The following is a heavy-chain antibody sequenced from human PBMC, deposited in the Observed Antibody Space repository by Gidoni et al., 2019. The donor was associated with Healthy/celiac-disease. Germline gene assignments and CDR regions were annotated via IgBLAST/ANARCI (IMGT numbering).Heavy chain of an antibody. J-gene: IGHJ6*02. Sequence: EVQLVESGGGLVQPGGSLRLSCAASGFTFSSYWMSWVRQAPGKGLEWVANIKQDGSEKYYVDSVKGRFTISRDNAKNSLYLQMNSLRAEDTAVYYCARDLGDYGDYDNTIGYYYGMDVWGQGTTVTVSS. CDR2: IKQDGSEK. CDR3: ARDLGDYGDYDNTIGYYYGMDV. CDR1: GFTFSSYW. V-gene: IGHV3-7*04. D-gene: IGHD4-17*01.